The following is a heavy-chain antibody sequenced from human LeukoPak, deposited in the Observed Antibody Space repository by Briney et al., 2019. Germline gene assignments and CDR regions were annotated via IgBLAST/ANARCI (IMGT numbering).Heavy chain of an antibody. CDR3: ARARGDCPFGY. D-gene: IGHD2-21*02. CDR1: GYTFTSYY. Sequence: ASVKVSCKASGYTFTSYYMHWVRQAPGQGLEWMGIINPSGGSTSYAQKFQGRVTMTRDTSTSTVYMVLSSLRSEDTAVYYCARARGDCPFGYWGQGTLVTVSS. J-gene: IGHJ4*02. CDR2: INPSGGST. V-gene: IGHV1-46*01.